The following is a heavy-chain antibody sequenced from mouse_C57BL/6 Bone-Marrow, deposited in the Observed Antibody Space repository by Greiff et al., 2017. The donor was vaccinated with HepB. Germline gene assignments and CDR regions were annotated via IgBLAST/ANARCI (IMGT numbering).Heavy chain of an antibody. CDR3: ARGAYGSSYSWYFDV. D-gene: IGHD1-1*01. V-gene: IGHV1-9*01. CDR2: ILPGSGST. J-gene: IGHJ1*03. Sequence: QVQLQQSGAELMKPGASVKLSCKATGYTFTGYWIEWVKQRPGHGLEWIGEILPGSGSTNYNEKFKGKATFTADTSSNTASMQLSSLTTEDSAIYYCARGAYGSSYSWYFDVWGTGTTVTVSS. CDR1: GYTFTGYW.